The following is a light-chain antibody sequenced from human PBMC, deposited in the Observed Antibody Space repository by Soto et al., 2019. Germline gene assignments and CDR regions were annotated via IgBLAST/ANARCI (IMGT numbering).Light chain of an antibody. Sequence: EIVLTQSPGTLSLSPGERATLXWRASQNVDSNYLAWYQQKPGQAPRIIIFGASGRATGIPDRFSGSGSGTDFTLTISRLEPEDFAVYYCQQYGSLSWTFGQGTKVDIK. V-gene: IGKV3-20*01. CDR2: GAS. J-gene: IGKJ1*01. CDR3: QQYGSLSWT. CDR1: QNVDSNY.